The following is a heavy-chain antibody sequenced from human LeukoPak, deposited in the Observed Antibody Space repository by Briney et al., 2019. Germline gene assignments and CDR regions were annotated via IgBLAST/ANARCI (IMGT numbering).Heavy chain of an antibody. D-gene: IGHD3-22*01. Sequence: ASVKVSCKASGHTFTGYYMHWVRQAPGQGLEWMGWINPNSGGTNYAQKFQGRVTMTRDTSISTAYMELSRLTSDDTAVYYCVPSNDYYYYFDYWGQGTLVTVSS. J-gene: IGHJ4*02. V-gene: IGHV1-2*02. CDR3: VPSNDYYYYFDY. CDR1: GHTFTGYY. CDR2: INPNSGGT.